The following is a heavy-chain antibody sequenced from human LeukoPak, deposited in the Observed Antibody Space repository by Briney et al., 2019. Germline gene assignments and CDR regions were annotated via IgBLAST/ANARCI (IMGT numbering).Heavy chain of an antibody. Sequence: GASVKVSCKASAYTFTVYYMHWVRQAPGQGLEWMGWINPNSGGTNYAQKFQGRVTMTRDTSISTAYMELRRLRSDDTAVYYCAAIFLEQELVCFDAWGQASLVTVSS. V-gene: IGHV1-2*02. CDR3: AAIFLEQELVCFDA. CDR2: INPNSGGT. CDR1: AYTFTVYY. D-gene: IGHD6-13*01. J-gene: IGHJ5*02.